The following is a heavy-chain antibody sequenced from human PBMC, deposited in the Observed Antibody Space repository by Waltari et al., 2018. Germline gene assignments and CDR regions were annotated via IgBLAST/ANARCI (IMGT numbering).Heavy chain of an antibody. J-gene: IGHJ4*02. CDR1: GGSISSGSYY. CDR3: ARVLYSSGDGYYFDY. D-gene: IGHD6-19*01. Sequence: QVQLQESGPGLVKPSQTLSLTCTVSGGSISSGSYYWSWIRQPAGKGLEWIGYIYTSGRTNYNPSLKSRVTISVDTSKNQFALKLSSVTAADTAVYYCARVLYSSGDGYYFDYWGQGTLVTVSS. CDR2: IYTSGRT. V-gene: IGHV4-61*09.